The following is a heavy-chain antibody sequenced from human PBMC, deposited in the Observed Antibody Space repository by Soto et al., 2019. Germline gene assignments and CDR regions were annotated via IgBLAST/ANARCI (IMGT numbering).Heavy chain of an antibody. CDR3: AKGATQGFDY. J-gene: IGHJ4*02. CDR1: GFTFSSYG. CDR2: ISYDGSNK. D-gene: IGHD1-26*01. Sequence: QVQLVESGGGVVQPGRSLRLSCAASGFTFSSYGMHWVRQAPGKGLEWVAVISYDGSNKYYADSVKGRFTISRDNSKNTLYLQMNSLRAEDTAVYYCAKGATQGFDYWGQCTLVTVSS. V-gene: IGHV3-30*18.